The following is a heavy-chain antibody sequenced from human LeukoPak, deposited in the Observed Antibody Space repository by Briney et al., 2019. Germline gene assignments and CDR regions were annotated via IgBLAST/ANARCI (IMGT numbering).Heavy chain of an antibody. CDR1: GFTFSSYA. CDR3: AREAYCGGDCYFAFDI. J-gene: IGHJ3*02. V-gene: IGHV3-53*01. Sequence: GGSLRLSCAASGFTFSSYAMSWVRQAPGKGLEWVSVIYSGGSTYYADSVKGRFTISRDNSKNTLYLQMNSLRAEDTAVYYCAREAYCGGDCYFAFDIWGQGTMVTVSS. D-gene: IGHD2-21*02. CDR2: IYSGGST.